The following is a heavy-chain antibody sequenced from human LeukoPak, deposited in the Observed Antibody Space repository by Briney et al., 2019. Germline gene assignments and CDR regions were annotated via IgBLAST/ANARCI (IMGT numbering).Heavy chain of an antibody. CDR1: GFTSNNYA. CDR3: ARHDSYIPY. CDR2: ISDVEFST. Sequence: QAGGSLRLSCAASGFTSNNYAMSWVRQAPGKGLEWVSGISDVEFSTYYTDSVKGRFTISRDNSKNTVYLQMNNLRTGDTAVYFCARHDSYIPYWGQGTLVTVSS. J-gene: IGHJ4*02. V-gene: IGHV3-23*01. D-gene: IGHD3-10*01.